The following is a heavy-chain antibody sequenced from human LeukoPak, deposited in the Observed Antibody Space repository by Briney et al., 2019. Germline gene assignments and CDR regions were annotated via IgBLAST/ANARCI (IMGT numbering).Heavy chain of an antibody. CDR1: GYTFTSYG. CDR3: ATTPIAAAGYFDY. CDR2: ISAYNGNT. J-gene: IGHJ4*02. V-gene: IGHV1-18*01. D-gene: IGHD6-13*01. Sequence: ASVTVSYKPSGYTFTSYGISWLRQAPGQGLEWVGWISAYNGNTNYAQKLQGRVTMTTDTSTSTAYMELRSLRSDDPAVYYCATTPIAAAGYFDYWGQGTLVTVSS.